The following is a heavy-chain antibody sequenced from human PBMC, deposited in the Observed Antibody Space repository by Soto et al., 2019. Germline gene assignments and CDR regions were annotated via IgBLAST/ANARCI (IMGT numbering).Heavy chain of an antibody. Sequence: GGSLRLSCAASGFTFSDYYMSWIRQAPGKXLEWVSYISSSGSTIYYADSVKGRFTISRDNAKNSLYLQMNSLRAEDTAVYYCARDHLRGMATINNWFDPWGQGTLVTVFS. CDR3: ARDHLRGMATINNWFDP. CDR2: ISSSGSTI. V-gene: IGHV3-11*01. D-gene: IGHD5-12*01. J-gene: IGHJ5*02. CDR1: GFTFSDYY.